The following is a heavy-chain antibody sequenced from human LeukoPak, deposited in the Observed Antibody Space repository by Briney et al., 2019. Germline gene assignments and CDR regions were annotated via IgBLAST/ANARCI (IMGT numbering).Heavy chain of an antibody. J-gene: IGHJ4*02. V-gene: IGHV1-2*02. CDR3: ARDANTIFGVVTHFDY. CDR2: INPNSGGT. CDR1: GYTFTGYY. Sequence: ASVKVSCKASGYTFTGYYMHWVRQAPGQGLEWMGWINPNSGGTNYAQKFQGRVTMTRDTSISTAYMELSRLRSDDTAVYYCARDANTIFGVVTHFDYWGQGTLVTDSS. D-gene: IGHD3-3*01.